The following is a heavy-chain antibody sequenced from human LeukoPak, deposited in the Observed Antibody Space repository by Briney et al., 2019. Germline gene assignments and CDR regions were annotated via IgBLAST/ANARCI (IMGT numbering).Heavy chain of an antibody. Sequence: SETLSLTCAVYGGSFSGYYWSWIRQPPGKGLEWIGEINHSGSTNYNPSLKSRVTISVDTSKNQFSLKLSSVTAADTAVYYCARGPRRYYYYGMDVWGQGTTVTVSS. CDR1: GGSFSGYY. CDR2: INHSGST. V-gene: IGHV4-34*01. J-gene: IGHJ6*02. CDR3: ARGPRRYYYYGMDV.